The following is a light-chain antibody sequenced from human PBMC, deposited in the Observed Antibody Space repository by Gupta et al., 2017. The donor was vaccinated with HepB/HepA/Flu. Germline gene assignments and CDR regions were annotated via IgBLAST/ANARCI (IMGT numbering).Light chain of an antibody. V-gene: IGLV3-19*01. J-gene: IGLJ2*01. CDR2: GKN. Sequence: SSELPQDPVVSVALGQTVRITCQGDSLRSYYASWYQQKPGQAPVLVIYGKNNRPSGIPDRFSGSSSGNTASLTITGAQAEDEADYYCISRDSSGHLVVFGGGTKLTVL. CDR1: SLRSYY. CDR3: ISRDSSGHLVV.